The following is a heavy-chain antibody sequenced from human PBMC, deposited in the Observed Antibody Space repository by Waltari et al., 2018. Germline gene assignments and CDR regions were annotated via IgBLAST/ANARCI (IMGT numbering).Heavy chain of an antibody. Sequence: EVQLLESGGGLVQPGGSLRLSCAASGFTFSSYAMSWVRQAPGEGVEWVSAISGSGGSTYYADAVKGRFTISRDNSKNTLYLQMNSLRAEDTAVYYCAKNTAVRGVIADYWGQGTLVTVSS. CDR1: GFTFSSYA. D-gene: IGHD3-10*02. CDR3: AKNTAVRGVIADY. CDR2: ISGSGGST. J-gene: IGHJ4*02. V-gene: IGHV3-23*01.